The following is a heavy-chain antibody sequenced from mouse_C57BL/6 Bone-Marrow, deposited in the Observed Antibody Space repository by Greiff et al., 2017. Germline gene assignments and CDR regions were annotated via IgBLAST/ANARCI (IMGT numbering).Heavy chain of an antibody. CDR2: INPYNGGT. CDR1: GYTFTDYY. J-gene: IGHJ4*01. D-gene: IGHD1-1*01. Sequence: EVQLQQSGPVLVKPGASVKMSCKASGYTFTDYYMNWVKQSHGKSLEWIGVINPYNGGTSYNQKFKGKATLTVDKSSSTAYLELNSLTSEDSAVYYCASYYYGSSYVAMDYWGQGTSVTVSS. V-gene: IGHV1-19*01. CDR3: ASYYYGSSYVAMDY.